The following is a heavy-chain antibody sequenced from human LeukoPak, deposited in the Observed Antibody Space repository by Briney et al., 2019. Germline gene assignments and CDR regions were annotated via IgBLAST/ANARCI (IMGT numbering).Heavy chain of an antibody. CDR3: TSDSSGYFDF. Sequence: PGGSLRLSCAASGFTFSSYWMHWVRQAPGRGLVWVSRINSDGTSTTYADSVKGRFTISRDNAKKTLYLQVNSLRAEDTAVYYCTSDSSGYFDFWGQGTLVTVSS. D-gene: IGHD3-22*01. V-gene: IGHV3-74*03. CDR1: GFTFSSYW. CDR2: INSDGTST. J-gene: IGHJ5*01.